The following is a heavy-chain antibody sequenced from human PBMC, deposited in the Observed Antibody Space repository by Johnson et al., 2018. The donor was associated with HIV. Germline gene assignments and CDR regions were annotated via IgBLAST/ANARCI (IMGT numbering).Heavy chain of an antibody. J-gene: IGHJ3*02. CDR2: IWYDGSNK. CDR3: AKGASGSQRRGAFHI. V-gene: IGHV3-33*06. Sequence: QVQLVESGGGVVQPGRSLRLSCAASGFNFSNYGMYWVRQAPGTGLEWVAVIWYDGSNKYYANSVKGRFIISRDNSKNTLYLQMNRLRAEDTAVYYCAKGASGSQRRGAFHIWGQGTMVTVSS. CDR1: GFNFSNYG. D-gene: IGHD1-26*01.